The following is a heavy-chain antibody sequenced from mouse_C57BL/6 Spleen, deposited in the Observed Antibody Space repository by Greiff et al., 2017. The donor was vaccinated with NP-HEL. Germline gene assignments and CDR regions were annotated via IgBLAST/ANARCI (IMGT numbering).Heavy chain of an antibody. CDR2: INPGSGGT. CDR3: ARGAINFDY. Sequence: QVQLQQSGAELVRPGTSVKVSCKASGYAFTNYLIEWVKQRPGQGLEWIGVINPGSGGTNYNEKFKGKATLTADKSSSTAYMQLSSLTSEDSAVYFCARGAINFDYWGQGTTLTVSS. CDR1: GYAFTNYL. J-gene: IGHJ2*01. V-gene: IGHV1-54*01.